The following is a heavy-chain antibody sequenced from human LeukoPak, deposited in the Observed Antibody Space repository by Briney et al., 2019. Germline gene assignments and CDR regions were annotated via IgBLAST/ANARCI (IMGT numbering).Heavy chain of an antibody. V-gene: IGHV4-59*11. CDR2: IDYSGSA. CDR1: GGSISSHY. J-gene: IGHJ4*02. Sequence: PSETLSLTCTVSGGSISSHYWGWIRQPPGKGLEWIGYIDYSGSAKYNPSLKSRVTISVDTSKNQFSLKLSSVTAADTAVYYCARGGGYYYDNSLDFDYWGQGTLVTVSS. CDR3: ARGGGYYYDNSLDFDY. D-gene: IGHD3-22*01.